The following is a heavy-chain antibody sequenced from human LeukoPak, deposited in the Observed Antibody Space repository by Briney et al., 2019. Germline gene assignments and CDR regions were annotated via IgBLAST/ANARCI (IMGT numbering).Heavy chain of an antibody. CDR2: IYSGGST. D-gene: IGHD6-13*01. CDR1: GFTVSSNY. V-gene: IGHV3-66*01. CDR3: ARTSPVAAAAYDAFDI. Sequence: GGSLRLSCAASGFTVSSNYMSWVRQAPGKGLEWVSVIYSGGSTYYADSVKGRFTISRDNSKNTLYLQMNSLRAEDTAVYYCARTSPVAAAAYDAFDIWGQGTMVTVSS. J-gene: IGHJ3*02.